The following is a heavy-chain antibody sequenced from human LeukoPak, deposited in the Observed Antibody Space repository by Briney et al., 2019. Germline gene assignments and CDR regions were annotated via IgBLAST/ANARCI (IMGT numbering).Heavy chain of an antibody. J-gene: IGHJ4*02. CDR1: GGSFSGYY. CDR2: INHSGST. CDR3: ARQYSRSWSHFDS. D-gene: IGHD6-13*01. V-gene: IGHV4-34*01. Sequence: SETLSLTCAVYGGSFSGYYWSWIRQPPGKRLEWIGEINHSGSTNYNPSLKSRVTISVDTSKNQFSLKLSSVTAADTAVYYCARQYSRSWSHFDSWGQGTLVTVSS.